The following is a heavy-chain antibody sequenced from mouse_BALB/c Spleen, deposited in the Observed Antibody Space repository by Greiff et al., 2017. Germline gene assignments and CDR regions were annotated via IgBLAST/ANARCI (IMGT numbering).Heavy chain of an antibody. CDR3: ARHGYYGSSYYFDY. Sequence: VQLKESGGGLVKPGGSLKLSCAASGFAFSSYDMSWVRQTPEKRLEWVAYISSGGGSTYYPDTVKGRFTISRDNAKNTLYLQMSSLKSEDTAMYYCARHGYYGSSYYFDYWGQGTTLTVSS. V-gene: IGHV5-12-1*01. CDR2: ISSGGGST. J-gene: IGHJ2*01. CDR1: GFAFSSYD. D-gene: IGHD1-1*01.